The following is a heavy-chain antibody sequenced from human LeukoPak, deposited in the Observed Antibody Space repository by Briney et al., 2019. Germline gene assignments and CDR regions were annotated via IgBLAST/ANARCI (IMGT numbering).Heavy chain of an antibody. CDR1: GDSVSTNNAG. Sequence: SQTLSLTCAISGDSVSTNNAGWNWIRQSPSRGLEWLGRTYYSSNWYNDYAVSAKGRITINPDTSKNQFSLQLNSVTPEDTAVYYCSRGWLQQGFDYWGQGTLVTVSS. J-gene: IGHJ4*02. D-gene: IGHD5-24*01. CDR3: SRGWLQQGFDY. V-gene: IGHV6-1*01. CDR2: TYYSSNWYN.